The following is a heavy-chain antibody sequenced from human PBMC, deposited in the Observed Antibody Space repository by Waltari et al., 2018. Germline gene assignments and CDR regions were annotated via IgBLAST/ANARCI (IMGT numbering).Heavy chain of an antibody. D-gene: IGHD1-26*01. CDR3: ARHYRADGGSFDI. CDR1: GDSFSSDNYY. V-gene: IGHV4-39*01. Sequence: QLQLQESGPGLVKPSETLSLTCTVSGDSFSSDNYYWGWIRQPPGQWPEWIGSVYYRGGTYANPSLKSRVTISIDTSKNQFSLMLSSVTAADTAVYYCARHYRADGGSFDIWGQGTMVTVSS. CDR2: VYYRGGT. J-gene: IGHJ3*02.